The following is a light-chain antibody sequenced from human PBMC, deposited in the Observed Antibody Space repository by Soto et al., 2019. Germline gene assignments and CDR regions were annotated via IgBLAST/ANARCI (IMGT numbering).Light chain of an antibody. CDR1: QSLLHSDGKTY. J-gene: IGKJ1*01. V-gene: IGKV2-29*03. CDR3: MQAIDIPWT. CDR2: EVS. Sequence: ILMTQTPLSLSIIPGQTASISCRPSQSLLHSDGKTYFYWYVQKAGQAPQPLIYEVSNRFSGVPERFSGSGSRTDFTLKISRVEADDVGIYYCMQAIDIPWTFGQGTKVDI.